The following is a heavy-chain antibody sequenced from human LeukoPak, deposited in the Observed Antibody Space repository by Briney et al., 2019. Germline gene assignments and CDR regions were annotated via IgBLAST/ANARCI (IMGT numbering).Heavy chain of an antibody. CDR3: AKDIQLST. J-gene: IGHJ3*01. CDR1: GFTFSVAA. V-gene: IGHV3-23*01. D-gene: IGHD5-24*01. CDR2: IGASGEST. Sequence: GGSLRLSCAASGFTFSVAAITWVRQAPRQGLEWVSLIGASGESTYYADSVKGPFTISRDNSKNTLPLQMNSLRVEDTAMYFCAKDIQLSTWGLGTMVTVSS.